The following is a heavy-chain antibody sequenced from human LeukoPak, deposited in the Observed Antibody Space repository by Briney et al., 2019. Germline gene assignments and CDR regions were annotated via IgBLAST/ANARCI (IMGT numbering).Heavy chain of an antibody. CDR2: MYYTGNT. Sequence: PSETLSLTCTVSGGSISSSRYYWGWIRQPPGKGLEWIGSMYYTGNTYYNPSLKSRVTMSVDTSKNHFSLKLSSVTAADTAVYYCARQRYCSSTSCLYFDYWGQGTLVTVSS. V-gene: IGHV4-39*01. CDR3: ARQRYCSSTSCLYFDY. J-gene: IGHJ4*02. D-gene: IGHD2-2*01. CDR1: GGSISSSRYY.